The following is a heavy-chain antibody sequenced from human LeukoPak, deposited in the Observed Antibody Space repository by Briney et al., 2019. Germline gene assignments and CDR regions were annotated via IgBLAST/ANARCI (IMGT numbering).Heavy chain of an antibody. CDR3: ARCSLSSGWSLGSTFFDY. D-gene: IGHD6-19*01. Sequence: PSETLSLTCGVSGYSISSGYYWGWIRQPPGKGLEWIGSIYHSGSTYYNPSLKSRVTISVDTSKNQFSLKLSSVTAADTAVYYCARCSLSSGWSLGSTFFDYWGQGTLVTVSS. J-gene: IGHJ4*02. CDR1: GYSISSGYY. CDR2: IYHSGST. V-gene: IGHV4-38-2*01.